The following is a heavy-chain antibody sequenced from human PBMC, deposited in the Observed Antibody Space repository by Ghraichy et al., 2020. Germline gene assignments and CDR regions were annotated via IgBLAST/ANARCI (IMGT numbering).Heavy chain of an antibody. V-gene: IGHV3-43*01. CDR3: AKEFTRDYVYYFDY. D-gene: IGHD3-16*01. J-gene: IGHJ4*02. CDR2: ISWDGGST. CDR1: GFTFDDYT. Sequence: GGSLRLSCAASGFTFDDYTMHWVRQAPGKGLEWVSLISWDGGSTYYADSVQGRFTISRDNSKNSLYLQMNSLRTEDTALYYCAKEFTRDYVYYFDYWGQGTLVTVSS.